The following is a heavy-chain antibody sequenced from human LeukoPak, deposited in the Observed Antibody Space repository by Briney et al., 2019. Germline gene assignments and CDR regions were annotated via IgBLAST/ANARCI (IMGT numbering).Heavy chain of an antibody. CDR1: GFTFDDYA. CDR2: ISWDGGST. J-gene: IGHJ4*02. V-gene: IGHV3-43*01. D-gene: IGHD6-19*01. CDR3: VKDLGMAVAGTLLDY. Sequence: GGSLRLSCAASGFTFDDYAMHWVRQPPGKGLEWVSLISWDGGSTYYADSVKGRFTISRDNSKSSLFLQMNSLRTEDTGLYYCVKDLGMAVAGTLLDYWGQGSLVTVSS.